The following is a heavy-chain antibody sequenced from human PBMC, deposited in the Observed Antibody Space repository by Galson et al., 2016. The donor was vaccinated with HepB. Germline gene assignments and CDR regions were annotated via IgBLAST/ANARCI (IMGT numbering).Heavy chain of an antibody. D-gene: IGHD1-7*01. CDR1: GYTFMSYG. V-gene: IGHV1-18*01. CDR2: ISVYNGNT. CDR3: AREGTWELPNDRYWYFDL. Sequence: SVKVSCKASGYTFMSYGISWVRQAPGQGLEWMGWISVYNGNTNYAQKFQGRVTMTADTSTSTAYMELRSLRSDDTAVYYCAREGTWELPNDRYWYFDLWGRGTLVTVSS. J-gene: IGHJ2*01.